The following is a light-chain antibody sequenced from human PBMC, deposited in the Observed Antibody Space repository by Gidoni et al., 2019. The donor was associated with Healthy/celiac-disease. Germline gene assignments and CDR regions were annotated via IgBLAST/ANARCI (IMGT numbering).Light chain of an antibody. Sequence: QSALTQPASVSGSPVQSITISCTGTSSDVGGYNYVSWYQQHPGKAPKLMIYDVSNRPSGVSNRFSGYKSGNTASLTISGLQAEDEADYYCSSYTSSSTPYVVFGGGTKLTVL. CDR1: SSDVGGYNY. J-gene: IGLJ2*01. CDR2: DVS. CDR3: SSYTSSSTPYVV. V-gene: IGLV2-14*03.